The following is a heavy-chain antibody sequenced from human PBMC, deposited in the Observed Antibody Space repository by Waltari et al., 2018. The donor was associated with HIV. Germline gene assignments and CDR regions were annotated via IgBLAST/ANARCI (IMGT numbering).Heavy chain of an antibody. CDR2: ISGSGGST. J-gene: IGHJ4*02. Sequence: EVQLLEYGGGLVQPGGSLRLSCAASGFTFSSYSMSWVRQAPGKGLEWVSAISGSGGSTYYADSVKGRFTISRDNSKNTLYLQMNSLRAEDTAVYYCANKQYGSGMGYWGQGTLVTVSS. CDR1: GFTFSSYS. D-gene: IGHD3-10*01. V-gene: IGHV3-23*01. CDR3: ANKQYGSGMGY.